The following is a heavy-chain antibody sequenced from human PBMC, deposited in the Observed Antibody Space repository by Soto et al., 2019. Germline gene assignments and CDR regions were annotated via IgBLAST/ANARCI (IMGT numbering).Heavy chain of an antibody. Sequence: QLQLQESGSGLVKPSQTLSLTCAVSGGSISSGGYSWSWIRQPPGKGLEWIGYIYHSGSTYYNPSLKSRVTLSVDRSKNQFSLKLSSVTAADTAVYYCARGSTLGYYYDSSGYYTDYFDYWGQGTLVTVSS. CDR2: IYHSGST. V-gene: IGHV4-30-2*01. CDR1: GGSISSGGYS. CDR3: ARGSTLGYYYDSSGYYTDYFDY. J-gene: IGHJ4*02. D-gene: IGHD3-22*01.